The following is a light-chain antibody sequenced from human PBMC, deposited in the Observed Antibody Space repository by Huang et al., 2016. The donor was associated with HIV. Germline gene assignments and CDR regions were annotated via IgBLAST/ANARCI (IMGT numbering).Light chain of an antibody. CDR2: GAS. CDR3: QKYDNWPLT. Sequence: ERVMTQSPATLSVAPGERVTLSCRASHSVSSNLAWYQQKPGQAPRLLIHGASTRASGIPARFSGSGSGKKFTFAIRSLQSEDSGVYFCQKYDNWPLTFGQGTRLEIK. V-gene: IGKV3-15*01. CDR1: HSVSSN. J-gene: IGKJ5*01.